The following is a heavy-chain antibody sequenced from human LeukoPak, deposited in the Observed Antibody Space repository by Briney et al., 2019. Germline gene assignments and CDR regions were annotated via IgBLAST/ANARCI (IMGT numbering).Heavy chain of an antibody. J-gene: IGHJ4*02. CDR2: IYYSGST. V-gene: IGHV4-39*01. CDR3: ARGVWGSYRYTGSFDY. CDR1: GGSISSSSYY. D-gene: IGHD3-16*02. Sequence: SETLSLTCTVSGGSISSSSYYWGWIRQPPGKGLEWIGSIYYSGSTHYNPSLKSRVTISVDTSKNQFSLKLSSVTAADTAVYYCARGVWGSYRYTGSFDYWGQGTLVIVSS.